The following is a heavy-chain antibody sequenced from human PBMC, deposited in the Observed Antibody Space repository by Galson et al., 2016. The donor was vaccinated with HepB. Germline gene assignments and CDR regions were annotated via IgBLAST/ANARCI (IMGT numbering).Heavy chain of an antibody. CDR3: ARMKDPGDYSGLGAFDI. V-gene: IGHV1-46*01. CDR2: INPTGGSP. J-gene: IGHJ3*02. D-gene: IGHD4-17*01. Sequence: SVKVSCKAVGYTFTSFYLHWARQAPGQGLEWMGVINPTGGSPDYAQRFQGRAAMTGDKSTRTVYMELSSLRSDDTAVYYCARMKDPGDYSGLGAFDIWGQGTVVTVSS. CDR1: GYTFTSFY.